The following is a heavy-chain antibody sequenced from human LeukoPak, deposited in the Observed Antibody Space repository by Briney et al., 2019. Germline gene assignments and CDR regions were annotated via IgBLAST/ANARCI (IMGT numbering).Heavy chain of an antibody. CDR2: ISGTGTTI. CDR3: AVQITMIVVVHYFDY. J-gene: IGHJ4*02. V-gene: IGHV3-11*04. CDR1: GLTFSDYY. D-gene: IGHD3-22*01. Sequence: GGSLRLSCAASGLTFSDYYMTWIRQAPGKGLEWVSSISGTGTTIYSADSVRGRFTVSRDNARNSLFLHMNSLRAEDTAVYYCAVQITMIVVVHYFDYWGQGTLVTVSS.